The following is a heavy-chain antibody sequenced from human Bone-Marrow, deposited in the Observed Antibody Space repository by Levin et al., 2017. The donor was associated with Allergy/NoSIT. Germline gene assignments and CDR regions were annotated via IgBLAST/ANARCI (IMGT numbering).Heavy chain of an antibody. V-gene: IGHV3-23*01. CDR2: ISGSGGSI. D-gene: IGHD2-2*01. CDR3: AKDTPALSAGPYFDY. CDR1: GFTFSSYA. Sequence: PGGSLRLSCAASGFTFSSYAMSWVRQAPGKGLEWVSGISGSGGSIYYADSVRGRFTISRDNSKNTLYLQMNSLRAEDTAVYYCAKDTPALSAGPYFDYWRQGTLVTVSS. J-gene: IGHJ4*02.